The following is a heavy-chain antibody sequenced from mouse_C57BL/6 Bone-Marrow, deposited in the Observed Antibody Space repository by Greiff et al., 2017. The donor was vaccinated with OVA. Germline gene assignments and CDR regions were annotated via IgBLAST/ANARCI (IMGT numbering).Heavy chain of an antibody. V-gene: IGHV5-17*01. Sequence: EVMLVVSGGGLVKPGGSLKLSCAASGFTFSDYGMHWVRQAPEKGLEWVAYISSGSSNIYYADTVKGRFTISRDNAKNTLFLQMTSLRSEDTAMYYCARDPGDLHKVFDYWGQGTTLTVSS. D-gene: IGHD2-1*01. CDR3: ARDPGDLHKVFDY. CDR1: GFTFSDYG. J-gene: IGHJ2*01. CDR2: ISSGSSNI.